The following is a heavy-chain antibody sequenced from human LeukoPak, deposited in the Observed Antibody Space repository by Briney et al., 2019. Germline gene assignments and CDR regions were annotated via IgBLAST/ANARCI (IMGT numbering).Heavy chain of an antibody. CDR3: ARFSDVAVAALFWYFDL. J-gene: IGHJ2*01. Sequence: GGSLRLSCAASGFTFSSYAMSWVRQAPGKGLEWVSAISGSGGSTYYADSVKGRFTISRDNSKNTLYLQMNSLRAEDTAVYYCARFSDVAVAALFWYFDLWGRGTLVTVSS. CDR2: ISGSGGST. D-gene: IGHD6-19*01. CDR1: GFTFSSYA. V-gene: IGHV3-23*01.